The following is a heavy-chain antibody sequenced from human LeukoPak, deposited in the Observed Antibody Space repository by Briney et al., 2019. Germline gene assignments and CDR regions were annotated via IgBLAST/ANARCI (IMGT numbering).Heavy chain of an antibody. D-gene: IGHD2-8*02. V-gene: IGHV3-11*04. CDR2: ISSSDNSI. Sequence: GGSLRLSCATSGFTFSDYYMSWIRQAPGKGLEWVSYISSSDNSIYYADSVKGRFTISRDNVDNVVYLQMNSLGAEDTAVYYCARVAVSGPTGWFDSWGQGTLVIVSS. CDR3: ARVAVSGPTGWFDS. CDR1: GFTFSDYY. J-gene: IGHJ5*01.